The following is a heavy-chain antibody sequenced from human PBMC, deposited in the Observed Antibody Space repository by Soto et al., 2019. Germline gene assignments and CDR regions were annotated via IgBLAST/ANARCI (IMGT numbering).Heavy chain of an antibody. CDR2: ISYDGSNK. D-gene: IGHD2-2*01. CDR3: VVSGKAAAIGGGGMDV. CDR1: GFTFSSYG. J-gene: IGHJ6*02. V-gene: IGHV3-30*03. Sequence: GGSLRLSCVASGFTFSSYGMHWVRQAPGKGLEWVAVISYDGSNKYYADSVKGRFTISRDNSKNTLYLQMNSLRAEDTAVYYCVVSGKAAAIGGGGMDVWGQGTTVTVSS.